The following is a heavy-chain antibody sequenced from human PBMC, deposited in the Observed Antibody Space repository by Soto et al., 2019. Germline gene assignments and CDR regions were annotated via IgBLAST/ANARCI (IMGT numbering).Heavy chain of an antibody. J-gene: IGHJ4*02. D-gene: IGHD4-17*01. Sequence: SETLSLTCTVSGGSISSYYWSWIRQPPGKGLEWIGNIYDSGSTNYNPSLKSRVTISVDTSKNQFSLRLSSVTAADTAVYYCARGGYGDYFTFDYWGQGTLVTVSS. CDR3: ARGGYGDYFTFDY. V-gene: IGHV4-59*01. CDR1: GGSISSYY. CDR2: IYDSGST.